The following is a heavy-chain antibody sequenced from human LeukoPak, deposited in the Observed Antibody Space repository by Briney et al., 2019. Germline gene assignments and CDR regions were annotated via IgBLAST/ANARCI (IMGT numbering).Heavy chain of an antibody. J-gene: IGHJ4*02. D-gene: IGHD3-22*01. CDR2: IYYSGST. Sequence: SETLSLTCTVSGGSISSSSYYWGWIRQPPGKGLEWIGSIYYSGSTYYNPSLKSRVTISVDTSKNQFSLKLSSVTAADTAVYYCARHLYYYDSSGYFDWGQGTLVTVSS. V-gene: IGHV4-39*01. CDR3: ARHLYYYDSSGYFD. CDR1: GGSISSSSYY.